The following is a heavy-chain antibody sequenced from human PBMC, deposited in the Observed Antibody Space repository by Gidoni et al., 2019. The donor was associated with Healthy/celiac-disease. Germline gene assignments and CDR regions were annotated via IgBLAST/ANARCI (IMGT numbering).Heavy chain of an antibody. CDR3: AGISIGAAGMARRYGMDV. D-gene: IGHD6-13*01. CDR2: INHSGST. CDR1: GGSFSGYY. V-gene: IGHV4-34*01. J-gene: IGHJ6*02. Sequence: QVQLQQWGAGLLKPSETLSLTCAVYGGSFSGYYWSWIRQPPGKGLEWIGEINHSGSTNYNPSLKSRVTISVDTSKNQFSLKLSSVTAADTAVYYCAGISIGAAGMARRYGMDVWGQGTTVTVSS.